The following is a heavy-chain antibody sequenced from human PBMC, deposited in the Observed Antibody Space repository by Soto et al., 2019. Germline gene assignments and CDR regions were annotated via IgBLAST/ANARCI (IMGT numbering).Heavy chain of an antibody. CDR3: ARGYDFRSGYYYPNGMDV. CDR1: GFTFSSYA. V-gene: IGHV3-30-3*01. Sequence: QVQLVESGGGVVQPGRSLRLSCAASGFTFSSYAMHWVRQAPGKGLEWVAVISYDGSNKNHADTVKGRFTISRNNSKNTLYLQMNSLRAEDTAVYYCARGYDFRSGYYYPNGMDVWGQGTTVTVSS. J-gene: IGHJ6*02. CDR2: ISYDGSNK. D-gene: IGHD3-3*01.